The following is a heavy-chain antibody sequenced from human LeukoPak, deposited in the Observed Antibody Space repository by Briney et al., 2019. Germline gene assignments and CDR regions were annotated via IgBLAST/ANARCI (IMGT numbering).Heavy chain of an antibody. CDR1: GFPFSSFA. D-gene: IGHD3-16*02. Sequence: TGGSLRLSCAASGFPFSSFAMSWVRQAPGKGLEWVSSISGSGESTYYADYVKGRFTVSRDNSKNTLNLQLNSLRAEDTAVYYCAKDAIGQYRPYYFDCWGQGTLVTVSS. CDR2: ISGSGEST. CDR3: AKDAIGQYRPYYFDC. V-gene: IGHV3-23*01. J-gene: IGHJ4*02.